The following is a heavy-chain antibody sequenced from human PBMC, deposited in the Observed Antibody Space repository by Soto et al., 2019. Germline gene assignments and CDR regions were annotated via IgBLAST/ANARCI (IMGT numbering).Heavy chain of an antibody. CDR3: ARGRGYCGGTNCYLDY. CDR2: ISSNGGST. D-gene: IGHD2-21*01. Sequence: GGSLRLSCAASGFTFSSYAMHWVRQAPGKGLEYVSAISSNGGSTYYANSVKGRFTISRDNSKNSLYLQTNSLRDDDTAVYYCARGRGYCGGTNCYLDYWGQGA. J-gene: IGHJ4*02. CDR1: GFTFSSYA. V-gene: IGHV3-64*01.